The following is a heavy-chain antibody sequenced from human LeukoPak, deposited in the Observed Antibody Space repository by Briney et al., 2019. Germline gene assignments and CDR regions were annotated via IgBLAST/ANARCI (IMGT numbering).Heavy chain of an antibody. V-gene: IGHV4-39*07. CDR1: GGSISSSSYY. CDR3: ARDVLVYYDSSGYSGFDY. CDR2: INHSGST. Sequence: SETLSLTCTVSGGSISSSSYYWGWIRQPPGKGLEWIGEINHSGSTNYNPSLKSRVTISVDTSKNQFSLKLSSVTAADTAVYYCARDVLVYYDSSGYSGFDYWGQGTLVTVSS. J-gene: IGHJ4*02. D-gene: IGHD3-22*01.